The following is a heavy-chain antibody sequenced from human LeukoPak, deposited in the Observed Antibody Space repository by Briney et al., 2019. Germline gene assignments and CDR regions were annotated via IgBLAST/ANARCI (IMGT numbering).Heavy chain of an antibody. CDR2: ISSSGSTI. CDR3: ARTGFLEWLLYSPPDAFDI. D-gene: IGHD3-3*01. J-gene: IGHJ3*02. CDR1: GFTFSSYE. V-gene: IGHV3-48*03. Sequence: GGSLRLSCAASGFTFSSYEMNWVRQAPGKGLEWVSYISSSGSTIYYADSVKGRFTISRDNAKNSLYLQMNSLRAEDTAVYYCARTGFLEWLLYSPPDAFDIWGQGTMVTVSP.